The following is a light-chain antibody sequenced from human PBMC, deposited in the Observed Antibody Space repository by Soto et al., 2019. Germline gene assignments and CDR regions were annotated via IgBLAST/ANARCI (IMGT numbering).Light chain of an antibody. CDR3: QQQGT. CDR1: EFLSN. V-gene: IGKV3-20*01. Sequence: EIVSTQSPGTLSLSPGERATLSCRASEFLSNLVWYQQKPGQAPRLLIYAASRRATGIPDRFSGSGSATEYTLTINTLEPEDFAVYYCQQQGTFGQGTKLEIK. CDR2: AAS. J-gene: IGKJ2*01.